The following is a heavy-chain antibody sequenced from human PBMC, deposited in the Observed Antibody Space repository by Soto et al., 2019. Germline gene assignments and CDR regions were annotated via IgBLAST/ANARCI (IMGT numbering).Heavy chain of an antibody. CDR2: IYYSGNT. V-gene: IGHV4-30-4*01. Sequence: PSETLSLTCTVYGDSITNNHWWSWVRQPPGKGLEWIGNIYYSGNTYYNPSLKSRLIISIDTSKNQFSLKVGSVTAADTAVYYCASSSLYGMDVWGQGTTVTVSS. J-gene: IGHJ6*02. CDR3: ASSSLYGMDV. CDR1: GDSITNNHW.